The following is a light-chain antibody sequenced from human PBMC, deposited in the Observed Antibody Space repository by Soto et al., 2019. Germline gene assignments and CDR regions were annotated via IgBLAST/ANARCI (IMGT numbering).Light chain of an antibody. CDR1: QSVSNY. CDR2: DAS. J-gene: IGKJ4*01. V-gene: IGKV3-11*01. CDR3: QQRSNWPRLT. Sequence: EIVLTQSQATLSLSPGERATLSCRASQSVSNYLAWYQQKPGQAPRLLIYDASNRATGIPARFSGSGSGTDFTLTISSLEPEDFTVYYCQQRSNWPRLTFGGGTKVEIK.